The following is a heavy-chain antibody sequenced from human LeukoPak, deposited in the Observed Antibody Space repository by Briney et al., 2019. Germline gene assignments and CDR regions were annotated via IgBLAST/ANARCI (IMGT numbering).Heavy chain of an antibody. D-gene: IGHD5-18*01. CDR2: ISYIGST. V-gene: IGHV4-59*11. J-gene: IGHJ6*03. CDR3: ARDREDTATYYYYYMDV. Sequence: SETLSLTCTVSGGSLSTHYWSWIRQPPGKGLEWIGYISYIGSTNYNPSLKSRVTISVDTSKNQFSLKLSPVTAADTAVYYCARDREDTATYYYYYMDVWGKGTTVTVSS. CDR1: GGSLSTHY.